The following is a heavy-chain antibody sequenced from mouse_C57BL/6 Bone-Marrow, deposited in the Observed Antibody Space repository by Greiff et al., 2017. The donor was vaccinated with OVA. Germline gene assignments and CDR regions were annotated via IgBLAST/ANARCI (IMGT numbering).Heavy chain of an antibody. CDR1: GFSLSTSGMG. CDR2: IYWDDDK. Sequence: QVTLKASGPGILQSSQTLSLTCSFSGFSLSTSGMGVSWIRQPSGKGLEWLAHIYWDDDKRYNPSLKSRLTISKDTSRNQVFLKITSVDTADTATYYCARSATTVVAPFAYWGQGTLVTVSA. V-gene: IGHV8-12*01. J-gene: IGHJ3*01. CDR3: ARSATTVVAPFAY. D-gene: IGHD1-1*01.